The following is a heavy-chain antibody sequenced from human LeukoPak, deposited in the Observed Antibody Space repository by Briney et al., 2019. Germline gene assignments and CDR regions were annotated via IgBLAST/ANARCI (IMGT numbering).Heavy chain of an antibody. CDR1: GFTFSSHY. V-gene: IGHV3-21*06. D-gene: IGHD2-8*01. CDR3: ARALIGYYFDY. CDR2: ITSSSSDI. J-gene: IGHJ4*02. Sequence: GGSLRLSCAASGFTFSSHYMNWVRQAPGKGLEWVSSITSSSSDIFYADSVKSRFTISRDNSKNSLYLQMNSLRAEDTAVYYCARALIGYYFDYWGQGTLVTVSS.